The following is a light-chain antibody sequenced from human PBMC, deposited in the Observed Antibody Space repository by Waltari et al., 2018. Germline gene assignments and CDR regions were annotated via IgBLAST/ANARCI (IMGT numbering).Light chain of an antibody. CDR1: QGINNY. J-gene: IGKJ1*01. CDR3: QQLNSYQWT. CDR2: AAS. V-gene: IGKV1-9*01. Sequence: IQLTQSPSSLSASVGDRVTITCRVSQGINNYLAWYQQKPGKARKLLIYAASTLQSGVRSRFSCSGSGTEFTLPISSLQPEEFATYYCQQLNSYQWTFGQGTKVEIK.